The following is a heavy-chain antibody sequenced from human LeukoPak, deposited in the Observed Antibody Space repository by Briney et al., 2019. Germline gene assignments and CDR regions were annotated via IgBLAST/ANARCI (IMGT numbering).Heavy chain of an antibody. V-gene: IGHV3-30*18. CDR1: GFTFSSYG. J-gene: IGHJ4*02. CDR3: AKDKYDILTGYAN. CDR2: ISYDGSNK. Sequence: PGGSLRLSCAASGFTFSSYGMHWVRQAPGKGLEWVAVISYDGSNKYYADSVKGRFTISRDNSKNTLYLQMNSLRAEVTAVYYCAKDKYDILTGYANWGQGTLVTVSS. D-gene: IGHD3-9*01.